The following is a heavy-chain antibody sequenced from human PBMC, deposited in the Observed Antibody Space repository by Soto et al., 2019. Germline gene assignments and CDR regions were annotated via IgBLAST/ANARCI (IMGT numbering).Heavy chain of an antibody. CDR2: IYYSGST. J-gene: IGHJ4*02. D-gene: IGHD3-10*01. CDR3: ARRERRVRGVRGLTADY. Sequence: QLQLQESGPGLVKPSETLSLTCTVSGGSISSSSYYWGWIRQPPGKGLEWIGSIYYSGSTYYNPSLKSRVTISVDTSKNQFSLKLSSVTAADTAVYYCARRERRVRGVRGLTADYWGQGTLVTVSS. V-gene: IGHV4-39*01. CDR1: GGSISSSSYY.